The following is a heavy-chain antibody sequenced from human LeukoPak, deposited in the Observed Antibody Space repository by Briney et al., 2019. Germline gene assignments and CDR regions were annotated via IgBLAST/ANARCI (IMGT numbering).Heavy chain of an antibody. CDR3: ARDSGHYDILYYFDY. Sequence: GGSLRLSCAASGFTLSSYGMHWVRQAPGKGLEWVAVLWFDGSNKYYADSVKGRFTISRDNSKNTLYRQMNSLRAEDTAVYYCARDSGHYDILYYFDYWGQGTLVTVSS. CDR1: GFTLSSYG. V-gene: IGHV3-33*01. J-gene: IGHJ4*02. CDR2: LWFDGSNK. D-gene: IGHD3-9*01.